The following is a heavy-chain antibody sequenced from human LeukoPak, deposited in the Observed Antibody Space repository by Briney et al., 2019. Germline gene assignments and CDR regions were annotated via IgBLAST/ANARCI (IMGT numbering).Heavy chain of an antibody. Sequence: GGSLRLSCAASGFTFSSYSMNWVRQAPGKGLEWVSSISSSSSYIYYADSVKGRFTISRDNSKNTLYLQMNSLRAEDTAVYYCAKDPATNYYGSGTTFDYWGQGTLVTVSS. D-gene: IGHD3-10*01. CDR3: AKDPATNYYGSGTTFDY. V-gene: IGHV3-21*04. J-gene: IGHJ4*02. CDR1: GFTFSSYS. CDR2: ISSSSSYI.